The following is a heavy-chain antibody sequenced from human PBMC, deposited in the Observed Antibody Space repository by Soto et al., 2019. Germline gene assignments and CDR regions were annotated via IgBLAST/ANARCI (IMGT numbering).Heavy chain of an antibody. CDR1: GLALTSDW. CDR2: IKSNLDGGTT. J-gene: IGHJ4*02. CDR3: ATARRQTNYGWYKTFEF. D-gene: IGHD3-16*01. V-gene: IGHV3-15*07. Sequence: QLVESGGGLVEPGGSLRLSCTASGLALTSDWLSWVRQVPGKGLEWLGLIKSNLDGGTTDYAATLKGRIRISRDDSRNTVYLEMDRLNSEDTAFYYCATARRQTNYGWYKTFEFWGQGTLVTVSS.